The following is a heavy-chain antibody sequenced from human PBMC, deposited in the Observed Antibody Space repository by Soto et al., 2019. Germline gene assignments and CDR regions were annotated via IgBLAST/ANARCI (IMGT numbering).Heavy chain of an antibody. D-gene: IGHD5-18*01. Sequence: QVQLVESGGGVVQPGRSLRLSCAASGFTFSTYTMHWVRQAPGEGLEWVALISYDGDNQYYADSVKGRFTISRDNSKNTLYLQMNSLRAEDTAVYYCASRSVSGYSYGEGFDYWGQGTLVTFAS. CDR3: ASRSVSGYSYGEGFDY. J-gene: IGHJ4*02. V-gene: IGHV3-30-3*01. CDR2: ISYDGDNQ. CDR1: GFTFSTYT.